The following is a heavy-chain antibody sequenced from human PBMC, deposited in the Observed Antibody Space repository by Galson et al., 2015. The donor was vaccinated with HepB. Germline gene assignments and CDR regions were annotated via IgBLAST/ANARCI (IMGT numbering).Heavy chain of an antibody. J-gene: IGHJ5*02. CDR2: INPSSGGT. D-gene: IGHD3-9*01. Sequence: SVKVSCKASGYTFTGYYMHWVRQAPGQGLEWMGWINPSSGGTNYAQKFQGRVTMTRDTSISTVYMELSRLRSDDTAVYYCARSRANYDILTGNWFDPWGQGTLVTVSS. V-gene: IGHV1-2*02. CDR3: ARSRANYDILTGNWFDP. CDR1: GYTFTGYY.